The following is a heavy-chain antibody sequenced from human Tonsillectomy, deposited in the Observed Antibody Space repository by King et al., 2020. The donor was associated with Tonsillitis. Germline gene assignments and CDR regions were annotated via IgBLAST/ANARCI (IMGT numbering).Heavy chain of an antibody. CDR2: ISAYNGNT. V-gene: IGHV1-18*04. CDR3: ARVGYFPVADCYFDAAPSDLVDY. D-gene: IGHD2-21*02. CDR1: GYTFLNYG. J-gene: IGHJ4*02. Sequence: QLVQSGAELKKPGASVKVSCKTSGYTFLNYGITWVRQAPGQGLECMGWISAYNGNTNYAQTFQGRVTMTTDTSTSTAYMELRSLRSDDTAFYYCARVGYFPVADCYFDAAPSDLVDYWGQGTLVTVSS.